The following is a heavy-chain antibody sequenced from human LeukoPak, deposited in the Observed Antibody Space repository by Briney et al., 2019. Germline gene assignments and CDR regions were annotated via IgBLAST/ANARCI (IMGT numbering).Heavy chain of an antibody. D-gene: IGHD3-10*01. V-gene: IGHV4-30-2*01. Sequence: PSQTLSLTCTVFGGSISSGGYYWSWIRQPPGKGLEWIGYIYHSGSTYYNPSLKSRVTISVDRSKNQFSLKLSSVTAADTAVYYCARGGGGFGPDYWGQGTLVTVSS. CDR2: IYHSGST. J-gene: IGHJ4*02. CDR3: ARGGGGFGPDY. CDR1: GGSISSGGYY.